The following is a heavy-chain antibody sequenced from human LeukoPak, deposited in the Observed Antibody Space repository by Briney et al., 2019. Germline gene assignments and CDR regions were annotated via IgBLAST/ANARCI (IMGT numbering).Heavy chain of an antibody. CDR3: TRESGSSRFFDF. Sequence: PGGSLRLSCVVSGLTFSDHWIHWVRQPPGKGLVWVSRIYNDGSATTYADSVKGRFTISRGNAKTTLYLQMNRLRAEDTAVYYCTRESGSSRFFDFWGQGTAVPVSS. V-gene: IGHV3-74*01. D-gene: IGHD6-6*01. CDR1: GLTFSDHW. CDR2: IYNDGSAT. J-gene: IGHJ4*02.